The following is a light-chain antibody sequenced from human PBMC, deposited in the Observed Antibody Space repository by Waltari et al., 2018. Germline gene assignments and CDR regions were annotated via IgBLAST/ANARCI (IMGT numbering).Light chain of an antibody. CDR2: DAS. J-gene: IGKJ2*01. CDR1: QTVRTY. Sequence: EIVLTQSPATLSLSPGVRATLSCRASQTVRTYLAWYQQKHGQAPRILIFDASSRATGIPAKFSGSGSGTDFTLTVSNLEPEDFAIYYCQQRSNWPYTFGQGTRVEIK. CDR3: QQRSNWPYT. V-gene: IGKV3-11*01.